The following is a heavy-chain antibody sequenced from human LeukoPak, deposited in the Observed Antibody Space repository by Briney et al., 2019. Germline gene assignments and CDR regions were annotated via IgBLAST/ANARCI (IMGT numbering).Heavy chain of an antibody. CDR1: GGSFSGYY. CDR2: IYYSGST. Sequence: SETLSLTCAVYGGSFSGYYWSWIRQPPGKGLEWIGYIYYSGSTNYNPSLKSRITISVDTSKNQFSLKLSSVTAADTAVYYCAKDSESPMASDIWGQATMASVP. CDR3: AKDSESPMASDI. V-gene: IGHV4-59*12. J-gene: IGHJ3*02. D-gene: IGHD5-24*01.